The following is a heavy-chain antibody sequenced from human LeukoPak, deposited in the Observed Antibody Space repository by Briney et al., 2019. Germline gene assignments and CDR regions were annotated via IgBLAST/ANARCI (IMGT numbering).Heavy chain of an antibody. V-gene: IGHV4-34*01. D-gene: IGHD6-19*01. CDR3: ARGPRWPRSGWYEKALSYFDY. Sequence: SETLSLTCAVYGGSFSGYYWSWIRQPPGKGLEWIGEINHSGSTNYNPSLKSRVTISVDTSKNQFSLRLSSVTAADTAVYYCARGPRWPRSGWYEKALSYFDYWGQGALVTVSS. CDR2: INHSGST. CDR1: GGSFSGYY. J-gene: IGHJ4*02.